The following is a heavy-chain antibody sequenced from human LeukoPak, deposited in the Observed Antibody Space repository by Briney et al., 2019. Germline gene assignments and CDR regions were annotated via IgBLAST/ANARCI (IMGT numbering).Heavy chain of an antibody. Sequence: SETLSLTCTVSGYSISSGYYWGWIRQPPGKGLEWIGSIYYSGRTYYNPSLRSRLTISADTSKNQFSLKLSSVTAADTAVYYCARDRGDYIRTGTQFDYWGQGALVTVSS. V-gene: IGHV4-38-2*02. CDR3: ARDRGDYIRTGTQFDY. D-gene: IGHD1-14*01. CDR2: IYYSGRT. CDR1: GYSISSGYY. J-gene: IGHJ4*02.